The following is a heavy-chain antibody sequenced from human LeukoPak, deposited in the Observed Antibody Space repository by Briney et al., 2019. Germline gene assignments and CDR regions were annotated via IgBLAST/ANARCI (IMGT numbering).Heavy chain of an antibody. Sequence: ASVKVSCKASGYTFTGYYMHWVRQAPGQGLEWMGWINPNSGGTNYAQKFQGWVTMTRDTSISTAYMELSRLRSDDTAVYYCARGGFYYDILTGRDWFDPWGQGTLVTVSS. CDR2: INPNSGGT. V-gene: IGHV1-2*04. CDR3: ARGGFYYDILTGRDWFDP. D-gene: IGHD3-9*01. J-gene: IGHJ5*02. CDR1: GYTFTGYY.